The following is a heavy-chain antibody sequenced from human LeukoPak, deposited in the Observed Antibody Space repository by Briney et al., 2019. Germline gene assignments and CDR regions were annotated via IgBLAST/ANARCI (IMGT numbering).Heavy chain of an antibody. CDR2: ISGSGGST. V-gene: IGHV3-23*01. CDR3: AKKGITYYYDSSGYSN. Sequence: GGSLRLSCAASGFTFSSYAMSWVRQAPGKGQDWVSAISGSGGSTYYADSVKGRFTISRDNSKNTLYLQMNSLRAEDTAVYYCAKKGITYYYDSSGYSNWGQGTLVSVSS. D-gene: IGHD3-22*01. J-gene: IGHJ4*02. CDR1: GFTFSSYA.